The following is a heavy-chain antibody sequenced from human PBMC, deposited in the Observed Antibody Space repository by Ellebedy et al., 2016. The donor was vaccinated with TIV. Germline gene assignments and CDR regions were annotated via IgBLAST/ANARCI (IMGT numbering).Heavy chain of an antibody. V-gene: IGHV3-23*01. CDR3: AKDEIVSTASNFDS. CDR1: GFTFSSYA. J-gene: IGHJ4*02. Sequence: GESLKISCGASGFTFSSYAMSWVRQAPGKGLEWVASISDTAVHTYYADSVKGRFTISRDNSNNKLFLRMNSLSAEDTAVYYCAKDEIVSTASNFDSWGQGSLVTVSS. CDR2: ISDTAVHT. D-gene: IGHD5/OR15-5a*01.